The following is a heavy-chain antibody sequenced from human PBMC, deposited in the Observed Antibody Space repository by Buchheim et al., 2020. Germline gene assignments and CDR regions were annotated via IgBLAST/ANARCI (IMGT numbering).Heavy chain of an antibody. CDR1: GFTFSSYW. CDR2: IKQDGSEK. Sequence: EVQLVESGGGLVQPGGSLRLSCAASGFTFSSYWMSWVRQAPGKGLEWVANIKQDGSEKYYVDSVKGRFTISRDKAKNSLYLQMNSLRAEDTAVYYCARGGLGAYCSGDTCSNWFDPWGQGTL. V-gene: IGHV3-7*01. D-gene: IGHD2-15*01. CDR3: ARGGLGAYCSGDTCSNWFDP. J-gene: IGHJ5*02.